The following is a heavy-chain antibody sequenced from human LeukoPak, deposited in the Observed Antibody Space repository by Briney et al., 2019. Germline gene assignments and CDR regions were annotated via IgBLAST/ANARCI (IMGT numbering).Heavy chain of an antibody. Sequence: SETLSLTCSVSGGSISNSYWRWIRQPPGKRLEWIGYIYYDGTTNYNPSLKSRVTISVDTSKNQFSLKLSSVTAADTAVYYCARTTEGGYTYDYFYYYYMDVWGKGTTVTISS. CDR3: ARTTEGGYTYDYFYYYYMDV. CDR2: IYYDGTT. CDR1: GGSISNSY. J-gene: IGHJ6*03. D-gene: IGHD5-18*01. V-gene: IGHV4-59*01.